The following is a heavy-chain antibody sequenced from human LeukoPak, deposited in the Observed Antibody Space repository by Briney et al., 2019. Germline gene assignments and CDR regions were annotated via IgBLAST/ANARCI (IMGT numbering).Heavy chain of an antibody. V-gene: IGHV2-5*02. J-gene: IGHJ4*02. D-gene: IGHD3-22*01. CDR1: GFSLSTSGVG. Sequence: SGPTLVKPTQTLTLTCTFSGFSLSTSGVGVGWIRQPPGKALEWLALIYWDDDKRYSPSLKSRLTITKDTSKNQVVLTMTNMDPVDTATYYCALTYYYDSSGYFDYWGREPWSPSPQ. CDR3: ALTYYYDSSGYFDY. CDR2: IYWDDDK.